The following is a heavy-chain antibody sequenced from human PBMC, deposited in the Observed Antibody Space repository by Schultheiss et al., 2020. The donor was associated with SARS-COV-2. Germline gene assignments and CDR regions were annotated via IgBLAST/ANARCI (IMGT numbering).Heavy chain of an antibody. CDR3: ARGGREDQRLVRDFYGLDV. J-gene: IGHJ6*02. CDR1: GFTFSSYD. Sequence: GGSLRLSCAASGFTFSSYDMHWVRQVTGKGLEWVSVIGTAGDTYYPGSVKGRFTISRENAKKSLYLQMNSLRAGDTAVYYCARGGREDQRLVRDFYGLDVWGQGTTVTFSS. V-gene: IGHV3-13*01. D-gene: IGHD3-10*01. CDR2: IGTAGDT.